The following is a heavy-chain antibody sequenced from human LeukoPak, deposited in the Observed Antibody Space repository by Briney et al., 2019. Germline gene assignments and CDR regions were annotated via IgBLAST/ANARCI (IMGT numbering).Heavy chain of an antibody. CDR3: ARDRRRDLLHAFDI. V-gene: IGHV4-59*01. J-gene: IGHJ3*02. D-gene: IGHD1-26*01. CDR2: IDYGGST. Sequence: SETLSLTCTVSGGTISRSYWSWIRQPPGKGLEWIAYIDYGGSTNYNPSLKSRLTISLDASKNQFSLKLSSVTAADTAVYYCARDRRRDLLHAFDIWGQGTMVTVSS. CDR1: GGTISRSY.